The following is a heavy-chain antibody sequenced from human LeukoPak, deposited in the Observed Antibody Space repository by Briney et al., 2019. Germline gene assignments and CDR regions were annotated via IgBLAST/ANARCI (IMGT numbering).Heavy chain of an antibody. CDR3: ARRASGYSFFDY. J-gene: IGHJ4*02. D-gene: IGHD3-22*01. CDR1: GGSVTSGNYY. CDR2: IYTSGNT. Sequence: PSQTLSLTCTVSGGSVTSGNYYWNWIRQPAGKGLEWIGRIYTSGNTNYNPSLKSRVTISVDTSKNQFSLKLSSVTAADTAVYYCARRASGYSFFDYWGQGTLVTVSS. V-gene: IGHV4-61*02.